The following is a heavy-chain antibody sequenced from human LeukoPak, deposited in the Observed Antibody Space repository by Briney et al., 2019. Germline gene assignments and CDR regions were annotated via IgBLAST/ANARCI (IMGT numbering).Heavy chain of an antibody. CDR2: ISYDGSNK. Sequence: PGGSLRLSCAASGVTFSSYAMHWVRQAPGKGLEWVAVISYDGSNKYYADSVEGRFTISRDNSKNTLYLQMNSLRAEDTAVYYCARGYYGSGSYSPSLDWFDPWGQGTLVTVSS. CDR1: GVTFSSYA. CDR3: ARGYYGSGSYSPSLDWFDP. J-gene: IGHJ5*02. V-gene: IGHV3-30-3*01. D-gene: IGHD3-10*01.